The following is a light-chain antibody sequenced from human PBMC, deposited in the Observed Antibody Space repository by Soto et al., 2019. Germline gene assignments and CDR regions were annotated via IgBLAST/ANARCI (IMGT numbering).Light chain of an antibody. Sequence: QSVLTQPPSASGTPGQVVTISCSGSSSNIGSNTVNWYQHLPRTAPKLLIYTDSLRPSGVPGRFTAFKSGTSASLAISGLPSEAEADYYCVAWDDSLNGPLFGGGTKVTVL. CDR2: TDS. CDR1: SSNIGSNT. CDR3: VAWDDSLNGPL. J-gene: IGLJ2*01. V-gene: IGLV1-44*01.